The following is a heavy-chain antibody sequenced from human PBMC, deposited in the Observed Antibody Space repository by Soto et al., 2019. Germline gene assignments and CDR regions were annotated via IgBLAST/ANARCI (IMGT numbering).Heavy chain of an antibody. Sequence: TLSLTCTVSGGSISSGGYYWSWIRQHPGKGLEWIGYIYYSGSTYYNPSLKSRVTISVDTSKNQFSLKLSSVTAADTAVYYCARDTGQRESYFDYWGQGTLVTVSS. V-gene: IGHV4-31*03. J-gene: IGHJ4*02. CDR2: IYYSGST. CDR3: ARDTGQRESYFDY. CDR1: GGSISSGGYY.